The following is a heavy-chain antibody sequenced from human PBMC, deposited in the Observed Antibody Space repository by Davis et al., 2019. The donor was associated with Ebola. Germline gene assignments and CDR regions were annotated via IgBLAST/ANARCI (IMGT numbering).Heavy chain of an antibody. J-gene: IGHJ4*02. CDR3: ARLPSEQWLGFDY. D-gene: IGHD6-19*01. Sequence: SETLSLTCAVYGGSFSVSYWSWIRQPPGKGLEWIGEINHSGSTNYNPSLKSRVTISVDTSKNQFSLKLSSVTAADTAVYYCARLPSEQWLGFDYWGQGTLVTVSS. CDR2: INHSGST. V-gene: IGHV4-34*01. CDR1: GGSFSVSY.